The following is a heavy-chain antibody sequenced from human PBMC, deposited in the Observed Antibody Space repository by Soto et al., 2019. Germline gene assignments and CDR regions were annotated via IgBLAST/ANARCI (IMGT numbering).Heavy chain of an antibody. CDR2: MNPNSGNT. V-gene: IGHV1-8*02. CDR1: GYTFTSYG. Sequence: GASVKVSCKASGYTFTSYGINWVRQATGQGLEWMGWMNPNSGNTGYAQKFQGRVTMTRNTSISTAYMELSSLRSEDTAVYYCARGSWDGIQLWLRFTDPKLYNWFDPWGQGTLVTVSS. D-gene: IGHD5-18*01. J-gene: IGHJ5*02. CDR3: ARGSWDGIQLWLRFTDPKLYNWFDP.